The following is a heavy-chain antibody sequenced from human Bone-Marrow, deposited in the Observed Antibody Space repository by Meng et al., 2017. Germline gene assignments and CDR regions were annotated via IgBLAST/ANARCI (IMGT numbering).Heavy chain of an antibody. CDR2: IKSKPDGETI. CDR1: GFTFSNAY. Sequence: EVHWVESGGGLVKPGGSLRLSCEGSGFTFSNAYMTWVRQVPGKRLEWVGRIKSKPDGETIDYAAPVKGRFTISRDDSKNTVYLQMNSLKTEDTAVYYCSGHIDYWGQGTLVTVSS. J-gene: IGHJ4*02. CDR3: SGHIDY. D-gene: IGHD5-12*01. V-gene: IGHV3-15*01.